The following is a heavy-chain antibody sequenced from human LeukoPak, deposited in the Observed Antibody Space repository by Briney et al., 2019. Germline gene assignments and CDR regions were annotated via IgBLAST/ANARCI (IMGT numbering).Heavy chain of an antibody. CDR1: GYPIRSGYF. CDR2: IDQGGST. Sequence: PSETLSLTCAVSGYPIRSGYFWGWIRQPPGKGLEWIASIDQGGSTYYNPSLKSRVTISVDTSKNQFSVKLTSVTAADTAVYYCARGDFYNYGKPFDPWSQGTLATVSS. CDR3: ARGDFYNYGKPFDP. J-gene: IGHJ5*02. D-gene: IGHD5-18*01. V-gene: IGHV4-38-2*01.